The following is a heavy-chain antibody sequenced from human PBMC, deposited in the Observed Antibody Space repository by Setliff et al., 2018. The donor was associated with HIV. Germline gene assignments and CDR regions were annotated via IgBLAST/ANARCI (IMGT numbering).Heavy chain of an antibody. V-gene: IGHV1-18*01. J-gene: IGHJ4*02. D-gene: IGHD2-2*01. CDR2: ISAYYGNT. CDR3: ARVFRDIVVVPAATAPSYYFDC. CDR1: GYTFTNYG. Sequence: ASVKVSCKASGYTFTNYGISWVRQAPGQGLEWMGWISAYYGNTNYAQKLQGRVTMTTDTSTSTAYMELRSLRSDDTAVYYCARVFRDIVVVPAATAPSYYFDCWGQGTLVTV.